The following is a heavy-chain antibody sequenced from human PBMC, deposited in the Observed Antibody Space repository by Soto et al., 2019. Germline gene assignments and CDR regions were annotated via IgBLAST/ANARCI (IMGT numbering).Heavy chain of an antibody. V-gene: IGHV3-72*01. CDR1: GFTFSDHY. D-gene: IGHD1-26*01. J-gene: IGHJ4*02. CDR3: ARFSGSYTRGLDY. Sequence: EVQLVESGGGLVQPGGSLRLSCGASGFTFSDHYMDWVRQAPGQGLEWVGSSRNKANSYSTEYAASVKGRFTISIDESKNSLYLQMNSLTTEDTAVYYCARFSGSYTRGLDYWGQGTLVTVSS. CDR2: SRNKANSYST.